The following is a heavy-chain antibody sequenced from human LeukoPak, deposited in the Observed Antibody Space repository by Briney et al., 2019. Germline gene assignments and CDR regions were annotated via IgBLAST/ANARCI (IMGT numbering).Heavy chain of an antibody. V-gene: IGHV4-34*01. CDR2: INHSGST. D-gene: IGHD1-1*01. CDR3: ARVETNLPFYGMDV. Sequence: ASETLSLTCAVYGGSFSGYYWSWIRQPPGKGLEWIGEINHSGSTNYNPSLKSRVTISVDTSKNQFSLQLNSVTPEDTAVYYCARVETNLPFYGMDVWGQGTTVTVSS. CDR1: GGSFSGYY. J-gene: IGHJ6*02.